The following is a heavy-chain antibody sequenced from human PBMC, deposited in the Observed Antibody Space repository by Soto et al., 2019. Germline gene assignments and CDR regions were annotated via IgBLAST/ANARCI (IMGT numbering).Heavy chain of an antibody. Sequence: GESLKISCKGSGYSFASYWISWVRQMPAKGLEWMGRIDPSDSYANYSPSFQGHVTFSADKSISTAYLQWSSLRASDTAMYHCARHKAFYYDSSGAWGQGTMVAVSS. CDR1: GYSFASYW. D-gene: IGHD3-22*01. J-gene: IGHJ5*02. CDR2: IDPSDSYA. V-gene: IGHV5-10-1*01. CDR3: ARHKAFYYDSSGA.